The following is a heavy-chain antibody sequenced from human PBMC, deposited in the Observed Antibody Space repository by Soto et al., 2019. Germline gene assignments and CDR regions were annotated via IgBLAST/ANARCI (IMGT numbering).Heavy chain of an antibody. J-gene: IGHJ2*01. V-gene: IGHV3-48*01. Sequence: GGSLRLSCAASGFTFSSYSMNWVRQAPGKGLEWVSYISSSSTIYYADSVKGRFTISRDNAKNSLYLQMNSLRAEDTAVYYCARETHRSGWYGAYWYFDLWGRGTLVTVSS. CDR2: ISSSSTI. CDR3: ARETHRSGWYGAYWYFDL. CDR1: GFTFSSYS. D-gene: IGHD6-19*01.